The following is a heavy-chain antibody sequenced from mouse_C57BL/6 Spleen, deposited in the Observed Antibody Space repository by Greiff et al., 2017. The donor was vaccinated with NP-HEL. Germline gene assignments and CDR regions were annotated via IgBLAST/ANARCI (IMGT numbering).Heavy chain of an antibody. J-gene: IGHJ3*01. D-gene: IGHD2-3*01. V-gene: IGHV1-69*01. CDR1: GYTFTSYW. CDR2: IDPSDSYT. CDR3: ARLIYDGSWFAY. Sequence: VQLQQPGAELVMPGASVKLSCKASGYTFTSYWMHWVKQRPGQGLEWIGEIDPSDSYTNYNQKFKGKSTLTVDKSSSTAYMQLSSLTSEDSAVYYCARLIYDGSWFAYWGQGTLVTVSA.